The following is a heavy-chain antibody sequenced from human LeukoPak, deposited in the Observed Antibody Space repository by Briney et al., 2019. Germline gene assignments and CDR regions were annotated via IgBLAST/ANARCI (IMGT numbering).Heavy chain of an antibody. D-gene: IGHD2-15*01. J-gene: IGHJ4*02. CDR1: GFTFNSYA. CDR2: TFGSGGSP. V-gene: IGHV3-23*01. Sequence: GGSLRLSCAASGFTFNSYAMYWVRQAPGKGLEWISGTFGSGGSPHYADSVKDRFTISRDNSQEIVYLQLDSLRVEDTALYYCGKTTVGYSSGRYPGWPVDYWGQGALVTVSS. CDR3: GKTTVGYSSGRYPGWPVDY.